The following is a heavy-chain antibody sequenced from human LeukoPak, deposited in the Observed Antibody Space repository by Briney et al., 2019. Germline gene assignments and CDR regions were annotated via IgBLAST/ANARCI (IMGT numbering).Heavy chain of an antibody. Sequence: ASVKVSCKASGYTFTSYAMHWVRQAPGQRLEWMGWINAGNGNTKYSQKFQGRVTITRDTSASTAYMELSSLRSEDMAVYYCARVSVRWLHGRGAFDIWGQGTMVTVSS. CDR3: ARVSVRWLHGRGAFDI. J-gene: IGHJ3*02. CDR2: INAGNGNT. D-gene: IGHD5-12*01. CDR1: GYTFTSYA. V-gene: IGHV1-3*03.